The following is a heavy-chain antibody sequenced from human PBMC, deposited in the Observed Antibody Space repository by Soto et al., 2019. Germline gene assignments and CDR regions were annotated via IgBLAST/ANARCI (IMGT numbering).Heavy chain of an antibody. J-gene: IGHJ5*02. V-gene: IGHV1-2*02. D-gene: IGHD6-13*01. CDR3: ARRPYPAAAGSKTNWFDH. CDR2: INPNSGGT. Sequence: QVQLVQSGAEVKKPGASVKVSCKASGYTFTGYYMHWVRQAPGQGLEWMGWINPNSGGTNYAQKFQGRVTMTRDTSISTAYMELSRLRSDDTAVYYCARRPYPAAAGSKTNWFDHWGQGTLVTVSS. CDR1: GYTFTGYY.